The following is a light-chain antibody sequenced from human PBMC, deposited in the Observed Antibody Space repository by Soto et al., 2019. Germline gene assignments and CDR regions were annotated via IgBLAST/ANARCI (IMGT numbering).Light chain of an antibody. Sequence: QSVLTQPPSASGTPGQRVTSSCSGSSSNIGSNTVNWYQQLTGTAPKLLIYSNNERPSGVRDRLSGSKSGTSASLAIRGLQSEDEADFYCAAWDDSLNAYVIGTGTKVTVL. CDR2: SNN. J-gene: IGLJ1*01. CDR1: SSNIGSNT. CDR3: AAWDDSLNAYV. V-gene: IGLV1-44*01.